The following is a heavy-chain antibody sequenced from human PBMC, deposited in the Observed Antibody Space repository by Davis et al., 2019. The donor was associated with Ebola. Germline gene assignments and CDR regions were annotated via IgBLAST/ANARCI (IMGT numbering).Heavy chain of an antibody. CDR1: GGSISSGGYY. Sequence: SETLSLTCTVSGGSISSGGYYWSWIRQHPGKGLEWIGNIYYSGSTNYNPSLKSRVTISLDTSNHQFSLKLSSVTTADTAVYHCARGGSIYYRSSVDFWFDPWGQGTLVTVSS. J-gene: IGHJ5*02. CDR2: IYYSGST. D-gene: IGHD3-22*01. V-gene: IGHV4-61*08. CDR3: ARGGSIYYRSSVDFWFDP.